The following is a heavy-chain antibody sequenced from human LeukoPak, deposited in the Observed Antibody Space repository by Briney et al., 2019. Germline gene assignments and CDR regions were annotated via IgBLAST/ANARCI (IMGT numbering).Heavy chain of an antibody. V-gene: IGHV4-38-2*02. D-gene: IGHD3-9*01. J-gene: IGHJ5*02. CDR3: ARQEYDILTGYPLFDP. CDR2: AADSGST. CDR1: GYSISSGYY. Sequence: PSETLSLTCTVSGYSISSGYYWGWIRQPPGKGLEWIGYAADSGSTNYNPSLKSRVTISVDTSKNQFSLKLSSVTAADTAVYYCARQEYDILTGYPLFDPWGQGTLVTVSS.